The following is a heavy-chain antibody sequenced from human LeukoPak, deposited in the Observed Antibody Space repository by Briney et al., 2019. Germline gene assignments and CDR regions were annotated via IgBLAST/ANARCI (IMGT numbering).Heavy chain of an antibody. CDR2: IKTNAEGETP. J-gene: IGHJ4*02. CDR3: RYYDSRGHIDY. V-gene: IGHV3-15*01. D-gene: IGHD3-22*01. Sequence: GGSLRLSCAASGFTFNEAWMSWVRQAPGKGLEWVGRIKTNAEGETPDYVAPVKGRFTISRDDSKTTLFMEMYSLEIEDTAVYYCRYYDSRGHIDYWGQGTQVTASS. CDR1: GFTFNEAW.